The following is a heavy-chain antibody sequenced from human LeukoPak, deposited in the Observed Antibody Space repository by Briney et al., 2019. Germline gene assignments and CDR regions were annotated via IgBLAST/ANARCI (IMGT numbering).Heavy chain of an antibody. CDR3: AREGIRRDGYRRVDY. Sequence: PSETLSLTCAVYGGSFSGYSWSWIRQPPGKGLEWIGEVNHSGSTNYSPSLKSRVTISVDTSKNQFSLKLRSVTAADTAVYYCAREGIRRDGYRRVDYWGQGTLVTVSP. CDR1: GGSFSGYS. D-gene: IGHD5-24*01. V-gene: IGHV4-34*01. CDR2: VNHSGST. J-gene: IGHJ4*02.